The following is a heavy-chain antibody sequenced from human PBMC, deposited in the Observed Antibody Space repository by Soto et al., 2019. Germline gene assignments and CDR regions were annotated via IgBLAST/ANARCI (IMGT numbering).Heavy chain of an antibody. Sequence: EVQLVESGGGLVQPGRSLRLSCAASGFTFDDYAMHWVRQAPGKGLEWVSGISWNSGSIGYADSVKGRFTISRDNAKNSLYMQMHSLRAEDTALYYCAKDVSTGRRSRNPDYWGQVTLVTVSS. CDR1: GFTFDDYA. V-gene: IGHV3-9*01. CDR3: AKDVSTGRRSRNPDY. D-gene: IGHD1-1*01. CDR2: ISWNSGSI. J-gene: IGHJ4*02.